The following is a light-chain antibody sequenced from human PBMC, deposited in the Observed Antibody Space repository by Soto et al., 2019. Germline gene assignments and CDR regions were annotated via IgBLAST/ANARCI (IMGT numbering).Light chain of an antibody. CDR3: QKYISAPRT. Sequence: DIQMTQSPSSLSASVGDRVTITCRASQGISNNLAWFQQKPGKVPKLLIYLATTLQSGVPSRFSGSGSGTDFTLTISSLQPEDVATYYCQKYISAPRTFGPGSRVEI. V-gene: IGKV1-27*01. CDR2: LAT. CDR1: QGISNN. J-gene: IGKJ1*01.